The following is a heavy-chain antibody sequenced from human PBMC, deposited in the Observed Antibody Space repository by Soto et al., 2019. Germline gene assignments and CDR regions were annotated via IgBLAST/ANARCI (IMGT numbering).Heavy chain of an antibody. J-gene: IGHJ6*03. D-gene: IGHD2-2*01. CDR1: GFSLKNYA. V-gene: IGHV3-7*01. CDR2: ITQDGGKT. Sequence: GGSLRLSCAASGFSLKNYAMTWVRQAPGKGLEWVASITQDGGKTYYADSVKGRFTISRDNAENSLYLQMNSLRAEDTAVYYCARLGVPAAMTYYYYMDVWGKGTTVTVSS. CDR3: ARLGVPAAMTYYYYMDV.